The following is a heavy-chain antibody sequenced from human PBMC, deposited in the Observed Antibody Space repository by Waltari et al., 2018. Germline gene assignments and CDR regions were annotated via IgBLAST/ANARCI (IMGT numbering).Heavy chain of an antibody. V-gene: IGHV4-39*01. D-gene: IGHD5-12*01. Sequence: GGSISRSSYYWGWIRQSPGKGLEWIGSIYYSGSTDYNPTLKSRVTISGDTSKNQFSLKLSSVTAADTAVYYCARHWKKSGYRFDPWGQGTLVTVSS. CDR2: IYYSGST. J-gene: IGHJ5*02. CDR3: ARHWKKSGYRFDP. CDR1: GGSISRSSYY.